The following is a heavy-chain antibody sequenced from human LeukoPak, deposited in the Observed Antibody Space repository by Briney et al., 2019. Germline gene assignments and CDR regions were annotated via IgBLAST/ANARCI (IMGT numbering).Heavy chain of an antibody. D-gene: IGHD1-26*01. V-gene: IGHV4-39*02. CDR1: SRSISSSNYD. CDR3: ARRQRSGSYRQQFDF. Sequence: PSETLSLTCIVSSRSISSSNYDWGWIRQPPGKGLEWIGSIYYSGTTYYNPSLKSRVTISVDTAKNNFSLKLNSVTAADTAIYYCARRQRSGSYRQQFDFWGQGTLVTVSS. J-gene: IGHJ4*02. CDR2: IYYSGTT.